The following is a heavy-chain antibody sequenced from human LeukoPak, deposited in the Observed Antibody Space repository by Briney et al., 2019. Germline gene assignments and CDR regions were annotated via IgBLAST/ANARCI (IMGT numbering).Heavy chain of an antibody. CDR3: ARGGYDSSGYYVSPFDY. Sequence: SETLSLTCAVYGGSFSGYYWSWIRHPPGKGLEWIGEINHSGSTNYNPSLKSRVSISVDTSKNQFSLKLSSVTAADTAVYYCARGGYDSSGYYVSPFDYWGQGTLVTVSS. D-gene: IGHD3-22*01. CDR2: INHSGST. V-gene: IGHV4-34*01. CDR1: GGSFSGYY. J-gene: IGHJ4*02.